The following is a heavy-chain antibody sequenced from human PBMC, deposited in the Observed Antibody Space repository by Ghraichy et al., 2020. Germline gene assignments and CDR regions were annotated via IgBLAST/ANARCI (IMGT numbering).Heavy chain of an antibody. D-gene: IGHD2-15*01. J-gene: IGHJ3*02. CDR1: GGSFSGYY. Sequence: SETLSLTCAVYGGSFSGYYWSWIRQPPGKGLEWIGEINHSGSTNYNPSLKSRVTISVDTSKNQFSLKLSSVTAADTAVYYCARHVGYCSGGSCSNDAFDIWGQGTMVTVSS. CDR2: INHSGST. V-gene: IGHV4-34*01. CDR3: ARHVGYCSGGSCSNDAFDI.